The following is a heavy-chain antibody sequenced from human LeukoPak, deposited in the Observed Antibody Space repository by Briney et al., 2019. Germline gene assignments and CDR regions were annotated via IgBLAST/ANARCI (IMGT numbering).Heavy chain of an antibody. V-gene: IGHV1-69*01. Sequence: NYAQKFQGRLTITADESTSTAYMELSSLRSEDTAVYYCARDYTSIAVAGTSAGFGPYWFDPWGQGTLVTVSS. D-gene: IGHD6-19*01. CDR3: ARDYTSIAVAGTSAGFGPYWFDP. J-gene: IGHJ5*02.